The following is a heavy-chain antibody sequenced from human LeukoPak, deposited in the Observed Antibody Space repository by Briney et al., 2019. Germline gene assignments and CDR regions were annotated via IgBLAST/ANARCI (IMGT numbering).Heavy chain of an antibody. V-gene: IGHV1-18*01. CDR3: ARSQNSYVSGDY. J-gene: IGHJ4*02. CDR2: ISAYNGNT. Sequence: ASVKVSCKASGYTFTSYGISWVRQAPGQGLEWMGWISAYNGNTNYAQKLQGRVTMTTDTSTSTAYMELRSLRSDDTAVYYCARSQNSYVSGDYWSPGPLVTASS. CDR1: GYTFTSYG. D-gene: IGHD3-10*01.